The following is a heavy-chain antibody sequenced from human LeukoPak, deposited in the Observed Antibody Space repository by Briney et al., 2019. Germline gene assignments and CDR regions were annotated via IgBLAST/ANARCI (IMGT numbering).Heavy chain of an antibody. V-gene: IGHV3-7*02. CDR1: GFTFSNYW. CDR3: ARTAGYSSIVFDI. D-gene: IGHD2-2*01. Sequence: GGSLSLPCAASGFTFSNYWMSWVGQAPGKGLEGVANIEQDGSEKYYVDSMKGRFTISRDNAKNSLYLQMNSLRAEDTAVYNCARTAGYSSIVFDIWGQGTMVTVSS. J-gene: IGHJ3*02. CDR2: IEQDGSEK.